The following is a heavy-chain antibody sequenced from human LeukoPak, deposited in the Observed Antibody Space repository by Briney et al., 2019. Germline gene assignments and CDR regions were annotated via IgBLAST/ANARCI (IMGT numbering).Heavy chain of an antibody. J-gene: IGHJ6*02. CDR1: GFTFSSYA. Sequence: AGGSLRLSCAASGFTFSSYAMSWVRQAPGKGLEWVSAISGSGGSTYYADSVKGRFTISRDNSKNTLYLQMNSLRAEDTAVYYCAKDVTPHSAYYYYGMDVWGQGTTVTVSS. V-gene: IGHV3-23*01. CDR2: ISGSGGST. CDR3: AKDVTPHSAYYYYGMDV. D-gene: IGHD1-14*01.